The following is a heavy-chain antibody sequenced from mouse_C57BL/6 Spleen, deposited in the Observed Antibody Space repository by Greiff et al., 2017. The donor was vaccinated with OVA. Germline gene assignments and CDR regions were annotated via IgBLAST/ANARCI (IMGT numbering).Heavy chain of an antibody. J-gene: IGHJ4*01. V-gene: IGHV1-9*01. CDR3: ARGGHSSGYVYYAMDY. CDR1: GYTFTGYW. D-gene: IGHD3-2*02. Sequence: VQLQQSGAELMKPGASVKLSCKATGYTFTGYWIEWVKQRPGHGLEWIGEILPGSGSTNYNEKFKGKATFTADTSSNTAYMQLSSLTTEDSAIYYCARGGHSSGYVYYAMDYWGQGTSVTVSS. CDR2: ILPGSGST.